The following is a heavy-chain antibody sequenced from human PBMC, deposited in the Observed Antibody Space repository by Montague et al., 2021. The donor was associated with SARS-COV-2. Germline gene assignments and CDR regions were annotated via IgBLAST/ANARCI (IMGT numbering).Heavy chain of an antibody. D-gene: IGHD1-1*01. Sequence: SETLSLTCEVSGDSISSYYWSWIRQSPGKGLEWIGYVHYTGSTEYNPSLKTRVTLSLDTPRNHFSLKLRSVTAADTAVYYCARAQNTCFIANCVNYFEVWGLGARVTVSS. J-gene: IGHJ4*02. V-gene: IGHV4-59*01. CDR3: ARAQNTCFIANCVNYFEV. CDR1: GDSISSYY. CDR2: VHYTGST.